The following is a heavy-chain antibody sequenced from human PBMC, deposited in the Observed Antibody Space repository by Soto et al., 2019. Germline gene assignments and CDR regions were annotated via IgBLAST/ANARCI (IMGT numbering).Heavy chain of an antibody. V-gene: IGHV3-23*01. CDR3: AKDFEFYYYDSSGYFSGMDV. J-gene: IGHJ6*02. D-gene: IGHD3-22*01. CDR2: ISGSGGST. Sequence: PGGSLRLSCAASGFTFSSYAMSWVRQAPGKGLEWVSAISGSGGSTYYADSVKGRFTVSRDNSKNTLYLQMNSLRAEDTAVYYCAKDFEFYYYDSSGYFSGMDVWGQGTTVTVSS. CDR1: GFTFSSYA.